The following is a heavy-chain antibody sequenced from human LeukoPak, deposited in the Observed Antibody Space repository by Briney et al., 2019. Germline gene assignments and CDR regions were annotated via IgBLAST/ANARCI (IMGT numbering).Heavy chain of an antibody. V-gene: IGHV4-34*01. D-gene: IGHD6-6*01. Sequence: PSETLSLTCAVYGGSFSGYYWSWIRQPPGKGLEWIGEINHSGSTNYNPSLKSRVTISVDTSKNQFSLKLSSVTAADTAVYYCARAPRGGSSSTHYFDYWGQGTLVTVSS. J-gene: IGHJ4*02. CDR2: INHSGST. CDR1: GGSFSGYY. CDR3: ARAPRGGSSSTHYFDY.